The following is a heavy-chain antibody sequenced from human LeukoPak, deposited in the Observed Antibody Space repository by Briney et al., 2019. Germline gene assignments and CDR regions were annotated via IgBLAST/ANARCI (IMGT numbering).Heavy chain of an antibody. CDR3: ARFGITVVRGGKYYFDY. J-gene: IGHJ4*02. Sequence: XXSXXWGXIRQXXGKGLEWIGSIYYSGSTYYNPSLKSRVTISVDTSKNQFSLMLSSVTAADTAVYYCARFGITVVRGGKYYFDYWGQGTLVTVSS. CDR1: XXSXX. CDR2: IYYSGST. D-gene: IGHD3-10*01. V-gene: IGHV4-39*01.